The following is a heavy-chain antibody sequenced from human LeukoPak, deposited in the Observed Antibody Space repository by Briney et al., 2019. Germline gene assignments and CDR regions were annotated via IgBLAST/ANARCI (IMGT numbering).Heavy chain of an antibody. CDR1: GGTFSSYA. J-gene: IGHJ6*03. CDR2: IIPIFGTA. D-gene: IGHD4-11*01. Sequence: SVKVSCKASGGTFSSYAISWVRQAPGQGLEWMGGIIPIFGTANYAQKFQGRVTMTRDTSTSTVYMELSSLRSEDTAVYYCARRGSSPVTDGYYYYYFYMDVWGKGTTVTVSS. CDR3: ARRGSSPVTDGYYYYYFYMDV. V-gene: IGHV1-69*05.